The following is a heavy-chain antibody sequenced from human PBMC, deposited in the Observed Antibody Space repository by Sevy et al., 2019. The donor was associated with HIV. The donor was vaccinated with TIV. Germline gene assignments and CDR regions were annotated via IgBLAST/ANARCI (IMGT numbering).Heavy chain of an antibody. CDR1: GYSFTSHD. J-gene: IGHJ3*02. V-gene: IGHV1-8*01. Sequence: ASVKVSCKASGYSFTSHDVNWVRQATGQGLEWMGWMNPNTGNSGFTQTFQGRVTLTRDTSTSTAYVELNSLTSEDTAIYYCARGARYYASVTGYYHDAFDIWGQGTRVTVSS. CDR3: ARGARYYASVTGYYHDAFDI. CDR2: MNPNTGNS. D-gene: IGHD3-9*01.